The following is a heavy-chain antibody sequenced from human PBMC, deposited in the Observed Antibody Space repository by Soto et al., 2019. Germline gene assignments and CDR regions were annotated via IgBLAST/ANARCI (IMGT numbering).Heavy chain of an antibody. D-gene: IGHD6-19*01. Sequence: GGSLRLSCAASGFTFSSYAMHWVRQAPGKGLEWVAVISYDGSNIYYADSVKGRFTISRDNSKNTLYLQMNSLRAEDTAVYYCARDRDSSGWLDYWGQGTLVTVSS. CDR3: ARDRDSSGWLDY. CDR2: ISYDGSNI. V-gene: IGHV3-30-3*01. J-gene: IGHJ4*02. CDR1: GFTFSSYA.